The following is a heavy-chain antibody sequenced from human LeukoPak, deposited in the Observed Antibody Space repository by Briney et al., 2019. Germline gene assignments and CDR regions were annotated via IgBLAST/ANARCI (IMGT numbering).Heavy chain of an antibody. J-gene: IGHJ4*02. CDR3: SRGALGAAGRLVY. CDR2: IYISRIT. CDR1: GFSVRGNY. Sequence: GGALRLSCAPSGFSVRGNYMNWVRQAPANGLEWVSVIYISRITYYAELVKGGFTTSKDNSKNTLYLQLNSLRVEDTAVYYCSRGALGAAGRLVYWGQGTLVTVSS. V-gene: IGHV3-66*01. D-gene: IGHD6-13*01.